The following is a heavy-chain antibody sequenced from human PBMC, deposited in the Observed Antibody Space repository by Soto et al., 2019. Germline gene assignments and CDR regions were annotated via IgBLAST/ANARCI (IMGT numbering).Heavy chain of an antibody. Sequence: SETLSLTCTVSGGSISSGGYYWSWIRQHPGKGLEWIGYIYYSGSTYHNPSLKSRVTISVDTSKNQFSLKLSSVTAADTAVYYCARDQLEGNWFDPWGQGTLVTVSS. V-gene: IGHV4-31*03. CDR1: GGSISSGGYY. D-gene: IGHD1-1*01. J-gene: IGHJ5*02. CDR3: ARDQLEGNWFDP. CDR2: IYYSGST.